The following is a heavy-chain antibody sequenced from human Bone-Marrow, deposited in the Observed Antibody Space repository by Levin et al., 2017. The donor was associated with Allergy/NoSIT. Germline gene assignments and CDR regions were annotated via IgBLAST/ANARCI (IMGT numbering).Heavy chain of an antibody. CDR2: ISSSSSYI. CDR1: GFTFSSYS. Sequence: GGSLRLSCAASGFTFSSYSMNWVPQAPGKGLEWVSSISSSSSYIYYADSVKGRFTISRDNAKNSLYLQMNSLRAEDTAVYYCARDHPLSGPVIKDAFDIWGQGTMVTVSS. D-gene: IGHD3/OR15-3a*01. V-gene: IGHV3-21*01. CDR3: ARDHPLSGPVIKDAFDI. J-gene: IGHJ3*02.